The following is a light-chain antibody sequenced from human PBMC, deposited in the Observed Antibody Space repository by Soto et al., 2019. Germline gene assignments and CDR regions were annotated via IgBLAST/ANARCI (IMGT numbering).Light chain of an antibody. Sequence: EIVMTQSPATLSVSPGERATLSCRASQGVRSNLAWYQQKPGQAPRLLIYGASTRATGVPARFSGSGSGTEFTLTISSLQSEDFVVYYCHQYGTSPWTFGQGTKVEIK. V-gene: IGKV3-15*01. J-gene: IGKJ1*01. CDR2: GAS. CDR1: QGVRSN. CDR3: HQYGTSPWT.